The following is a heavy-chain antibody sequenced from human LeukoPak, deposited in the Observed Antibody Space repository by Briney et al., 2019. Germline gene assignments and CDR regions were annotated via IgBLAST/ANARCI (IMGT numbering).Heavy chain of an antibody. J-gene: IGHJ3*01. V-gene: IGHV3-30*18. CDR2: ISYDGGNK. Sequence: PRRCLRLSPAASGVTPKKQDMHCVRAAPRKGREWGAGISYDGGNKYYADSVKGRFTNSRDNSKNTLNLQMNSLRTEDTAVYYCAKTRDIDSWAFDVWGQGTMVTVS. CDR3: AKTRDIDSWAFDV. CDR1: GVTPKKQD. D-gene: IGHD2-15*01.